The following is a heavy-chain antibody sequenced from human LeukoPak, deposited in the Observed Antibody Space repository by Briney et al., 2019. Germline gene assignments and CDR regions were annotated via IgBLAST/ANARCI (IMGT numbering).Heavy chain of an antibody. CDR3: ATSPTGYSPGY. D-gene: IGHD4-23*01. J-gene: IGHJ4*02. Sequence: SVKVSCKASGGTFSTFALSRVRQAPGQGPDWMGGIIPILGTANYAQKFQGRVTITADESTSTAYMELSSLTPEDTAVYYCATSPTGYSPGYWGQGTLVTVSS. CDR1: GGTFSTFA. V-gene: IGHV1-69*13. CDR2: IIPILGTA.